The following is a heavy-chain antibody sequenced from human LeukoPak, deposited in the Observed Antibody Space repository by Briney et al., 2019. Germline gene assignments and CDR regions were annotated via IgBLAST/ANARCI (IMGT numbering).Heavy chain of an antibody. J-gene: IGHJ6*04. CDR1: GFTFSSYW. Sequence: QTGGSLRLSXAASGFTFSSYWMHWVRQAPGKGLVWVSRINSDGSSTNYADSVKGRFTISRDNAKNTLYLQMNSLRAEDTAIYYCARDRAADRDGMDVWGKGTTVTVSS. V-gene: IGHV3-74*01. CDR2: INSDGSST. CDR3: ARDRAADRDGMDV.